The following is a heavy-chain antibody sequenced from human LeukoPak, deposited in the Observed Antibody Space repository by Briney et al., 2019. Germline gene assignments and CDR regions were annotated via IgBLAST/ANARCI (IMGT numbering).Heavy chain of an antibody. Sequence: SETLSLTCTVSGGSISDAAYYWSWIRQHPGEGLKWIGYIYYSGSTSYNPSLKSRVTISVDTSKNQFSLKLTSVTAADTAVYYCARDRGGGDCYSCLWYWGQGTLVTVSS. CDR3: ARDRGGGDCYSCLWY. V-gene: IGHV4-31*03. CDR2: IYYSGST. CDR1: GGSISDAAYY. D-gene: IGHD2-21*01. J-gene: IGHJ4*02.